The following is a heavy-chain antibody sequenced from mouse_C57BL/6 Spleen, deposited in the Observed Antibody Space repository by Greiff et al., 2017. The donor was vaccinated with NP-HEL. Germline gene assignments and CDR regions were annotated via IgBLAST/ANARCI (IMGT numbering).Heavy chain of an antibody. Sequence: EVKLVESGGDLVKPGGSLKLSCAASGFTFSSYGMSWVRQTPDKRLEWVATISSGGSYTYYPDSVKGRFTISRDNAKNTLYLQMSSLKSEDTAMYYCARHGGTAQATGYAMDYWGQGTSVTVSS. J-gene: IGHJ4*01. CDR1: GFTFSSYG. CDR2: ISSGGSYT. CDR3: ARHGGTAQATGYAMDY. D-gene: IGHD3-2*02. V-gene: IGHV5-6*01.